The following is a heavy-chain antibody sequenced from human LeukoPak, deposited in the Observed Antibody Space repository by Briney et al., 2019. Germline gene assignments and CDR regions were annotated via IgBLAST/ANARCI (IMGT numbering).Heavy chain of an antibody. D-gene: IGHD2-21*02. CDR1: GGSISSYY. CDR3: ARDRRLTAIQSWFDP. Sequence: PSETLSLTCTVSGGSISSYYWSWIRQPPGKGLEWIGYIYSSGSTKYNPSLESRVTISVDTSKNQFSLKLSSVTAADTAVYYCARDRRLTAIQSWFDPWGQGTLVTVSS. CDR2: IYSSGST. J-gene: IGHJ5*02. V-gene: IGHV4-59*12.